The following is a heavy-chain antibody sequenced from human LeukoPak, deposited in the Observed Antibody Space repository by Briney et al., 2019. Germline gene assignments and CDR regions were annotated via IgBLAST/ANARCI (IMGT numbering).Heavy chain of an antibody. CDR1: GGSISSGGYY. J-gene: IGHJ4*02. CDR2: IYYSGST. D-gene: IGHD2-2*01. Sequence: SQTLSLTCTVSGGSISSGGYYWSWIRQHPGKGLEWIGYIYYSGSTYYNPSLKSRVTIPVDTSKNQFSLKLSSVTAADTAVYYCATYCSSTSCQVLDYWGQGTLVTVSS. CDR3: ATYCSSTSCQVLDY. V-gene: IGHV4-31*03.